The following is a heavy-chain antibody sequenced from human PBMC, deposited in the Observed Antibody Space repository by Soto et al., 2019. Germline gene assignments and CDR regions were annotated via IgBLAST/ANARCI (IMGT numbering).Heavy chain of an antibody. V-gene: IGHV3-23*01. CDR1: GFTFSSYA. J-gene: IGHJ2*01. CDR3: AKVVQYSSSWTHYWYFDL. D-gene: IGHD6-13*01. CDR2: ISGSGGST. Sequence: GGSLRLSCASSGFTFSSYAMSLVRQAPGKGLEWVSAISGSGGSTYYADSVKGRFTISRDNSKNTLYLQMNSLRAEDTAVYYCAKVVQYSSSWTHYWYFDLWGRGTLVTVSS.